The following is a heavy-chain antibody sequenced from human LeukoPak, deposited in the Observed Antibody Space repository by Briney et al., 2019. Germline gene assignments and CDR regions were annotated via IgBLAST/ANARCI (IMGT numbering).Heavy chain of an antibody. CDR1: GGSISGYY. CDR3: GXXXXYYYGSETYFWFDP. J-gene: IGHJ5*02. Sequence: ASETLSLTCIVSGGSISGYYWSWVRQAPGKGLEWVSVIYSGGSTYYADSVKGRFTISRDNSKNTLYLQMNSLRAEDAAVYYCGXXXXYYYGSETYFWFDPWGQGTLVTVSS. V-gene: IGHV3-66*01. CDR2: IYSGGST. D-gene: IGHD3-10*01.